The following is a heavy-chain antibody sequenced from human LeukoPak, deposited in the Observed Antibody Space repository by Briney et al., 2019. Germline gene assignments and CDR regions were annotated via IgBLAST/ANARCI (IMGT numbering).Heavy chain of an antibody. CDR1: GFTFSGYT. CDR2: ISYDGSEK. J-gene: IGHJ6*04. CDR3: ARDRQIIQLWPYMDV. Sequence: GGSLRLSCAASGFTFSGYTMYWVRQAPGKGLEGVAVISYDGSEKFYADSAKGRFTVSRDNSQNTLYLQMDSLREEDTAVYYCARDRQIIQLWPYMDVWGKGTTITVSS. V-gene: IGHV3-30*04. D-gene: IGHD1-1*01.